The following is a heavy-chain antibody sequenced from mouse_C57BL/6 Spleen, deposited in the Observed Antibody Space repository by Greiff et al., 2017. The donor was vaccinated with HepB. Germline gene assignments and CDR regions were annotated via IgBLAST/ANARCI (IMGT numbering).Heavy chain of an antibody. V-gene: IGHV1-53*01. Sequence: VQLQQPGTELVKPGASVKLSCKASGYTFTSYWMHWVKQRPGQGLEWIGNINPSNGGTNYNEKFKSKATLTVDKSSSTAYMKLSSLTSEDSAVYYCARREYYDYDDGPAAMDYWGQGTSVTVSS. CDR3: ARREYYDYDDGPAAMDY. D-gene: IGHD2-4*01. J-gene: IGHJ4*01. CDR2: INPSNGGT. CDR1: GYTFTSYW.